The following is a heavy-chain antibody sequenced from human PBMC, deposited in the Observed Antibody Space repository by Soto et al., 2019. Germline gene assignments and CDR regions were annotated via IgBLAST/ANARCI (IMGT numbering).Heavy chain of an antibody. Sequence: GGSLRLSCAASGFTFSTYIMHWVRQAPGKGLEWVAIICRNGRDKDYADSVKGRFTISRDNSKNTLYLQMNSLRAEDTAVYYCARRGPGTYFDYWGQGTLVTVSS. J-gene: IGHJ4*02. D-gene: IGHD6-13*01. CDR1: GFTFSTYI. V-gene: IGHV3-30*04. CDR2: ICRNGRDK. CDR3: ARRGPGTYFDY.